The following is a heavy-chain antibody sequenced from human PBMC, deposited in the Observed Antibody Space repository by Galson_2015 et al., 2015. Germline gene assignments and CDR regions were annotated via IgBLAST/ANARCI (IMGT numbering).Heavy chain of an antibody. V-gene: IGHV7-4-1*02. CDR3: ARVPSDYLLPWYFDL. CDR2: INTNTGNP. Sequence: SVKVSCKASGYTFTSYAMNWVRQAPGQGLEWMGWINTNTGNPTYAQGFTGRFVFSLDTSVSTAYLQISSPKTEDTAVYYCARVPSDYLLPWYFDLWGRGTLVTVSS. CDR1: GYTFTSYA. D-gene: IGHD4-17*01. J-gene: IGHJ2*01.